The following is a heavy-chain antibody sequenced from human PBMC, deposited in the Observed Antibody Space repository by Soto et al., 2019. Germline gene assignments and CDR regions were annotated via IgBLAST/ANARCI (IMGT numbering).Heavy chain of an antibody. Sequence: GGSLRLSCAASGFTFSSYWMSWVRQAPGKGLEWVANIKQDGSEKYYVDSVKGRFTISRDNAKNSLYLQMNSLRAEDTAVYYCARENCNGGNPGYFDYWGQGTLVTVSS. CDR3: ARENCNGGNPGYFDY. D-gene: IGHD2-15*01. CDR1: GFTFSSYW. V-gene: IGHV3-7*01. J-gene: IGHJ4*02. CDR2: IKQDGSEK.